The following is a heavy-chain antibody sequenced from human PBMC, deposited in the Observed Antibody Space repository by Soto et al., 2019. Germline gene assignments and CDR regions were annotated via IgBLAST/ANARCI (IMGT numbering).Heavy chain of an antibody. V-gene: IGHV4-59*01. CDR3: ASGRGYSYGSFDY. Sequence: SETLSLTCTVSGGSISNYYWSWIRQPPGKGLEWIGYIYYSGSTNYNPSLKSRVTMSVDTSKNQFSLKLSSVTAADTAVYYCASGRGYSYGSFDYWGRGTLVTVSS. J-gene: IGHJ4*02. CDR2: IYYSGST. CDR1: GGSISNYY. D-gene: IGHD5-18*01.